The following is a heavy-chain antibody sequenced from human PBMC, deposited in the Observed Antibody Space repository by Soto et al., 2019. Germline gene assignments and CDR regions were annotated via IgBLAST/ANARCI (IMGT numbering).Heavy chain of an antibody. Sequence: TGGSLRLSCAASGFTFSTYWMHWVRQAPGRGLEWISRINNDGSTRSYADSVKGRFTISRDNAKNTLYLHMNSLRADDTAVYYCTREAAAGTEIDHWGQGTLVTVSS. V-gene: IGHV3-74*01. D-gene: IGHD6-13*01. CDR2: INNDGSTR. CDR3: TREAAAGTEIDH. CDR1: GFTFSTYW. J-gene: IGHJ4*02.